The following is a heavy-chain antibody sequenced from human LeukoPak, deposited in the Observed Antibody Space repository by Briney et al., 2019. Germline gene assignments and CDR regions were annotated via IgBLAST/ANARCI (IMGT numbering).Heavy chain of an antibody. V-gene: IGHV1-69*05. Sequence: SVKVSCKASGGTFSSYAISWVRQAPGQGLEWMGGIIPIFGTANYAQKFQGRVTITTDESTSTAYMELSSLRSEDTAVYYCANEAAEWGKYNWFDPWGQGTLATVSS. CDR1: GGTFSSYA. CDR3: ANEAAEWGKYNWFDP. J-gene: IGHJ5*02. CDR2: IIPIFGTA. D-gene: IGHD7-27*01.